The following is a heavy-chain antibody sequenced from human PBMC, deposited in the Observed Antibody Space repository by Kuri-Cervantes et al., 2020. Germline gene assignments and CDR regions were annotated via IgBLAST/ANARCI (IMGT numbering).Heavy chain of an antibody. CDR3: TSYSKGYRYYYYYMDV. V-gene: IGHV3-15*07. CDR2: IKSKTDGGTT. Sequence: ETLSLTCAVYGGSITSDYWNWIRQPPGKGLEWIGRIKSKTDGGTTDYAAPVKGRFTISRDDSKNTLYLQMNSLKTEDTAVYYCTSYSKGYRYYYYYMDVWGKGTTVTVS. J-gene: IGHJ6*03. D-gene: IGHD3-16*02. CDR1: GGSITSDY.